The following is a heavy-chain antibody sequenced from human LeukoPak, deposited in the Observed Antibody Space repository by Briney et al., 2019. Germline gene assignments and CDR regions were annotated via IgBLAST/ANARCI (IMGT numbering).Heavy chain of an antibody. D-gene: IGHD6-25*01. CDR1: GQSIINTFY. CDR3: ARNVSSGFFND. CDR2: IHHKGSRFERGST. J-gene: IGHJ1*01. V-gene: IGHV4-38-2*02. Sequence: KASETLSLTCSASGQSIINTFYWGWIRQSPGKGLEWIGSIHHKGSRFERGSTHYNPSLRSRVTVSADTSNNQVSLTLTSVTAADTAVYFWARNVSSGFFNDWGQGIVVTVSS.